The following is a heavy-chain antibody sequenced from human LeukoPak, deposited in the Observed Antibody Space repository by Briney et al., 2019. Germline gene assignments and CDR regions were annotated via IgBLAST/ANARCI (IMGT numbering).Heavy chain of an antibody. CDR2: ISAYNGKT. Sequence: GASVKVSCKASGYSFTNYGISWIRQAPGQGLQWVGWISAYNGKTNHTQDLQGRVTLSTDTSTNTAYLELRGLKSDDTAVYYCARRSLTIVSAAPDYYSYMDVWGKGTSVTVSS. CDR1: GYSFTNYG. J-gene: IGHJ6*03. D-gene: IGHD3-16*02. V-gene: IGHV1-18*01. CDR3: ARRSLTIVSAAPDYYSYMDV.